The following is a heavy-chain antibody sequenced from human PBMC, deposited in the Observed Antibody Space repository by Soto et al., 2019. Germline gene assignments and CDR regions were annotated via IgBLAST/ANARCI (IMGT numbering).Heavy chain of an antibody. CDR2: TVPIIVST. J-gene: IGHJ6*02. Sequence: QVQLVQSGAEVKMPGSSVKVSCKASGGALSSYAISWVRQAPGQGLECVGGTVPIIVSTDYAQKFQGRVTITADEATGTVYMELSSLRSEDTAVYYCARDRSGITGKSRNIYAMDVWGQGTTVTVS. CDR3: ARDRSGITGKSRNIYAMDV. V-gene: IGHV1-69*01. D-gene: IGHD3-10*01. CDR1: GGALSSYA.